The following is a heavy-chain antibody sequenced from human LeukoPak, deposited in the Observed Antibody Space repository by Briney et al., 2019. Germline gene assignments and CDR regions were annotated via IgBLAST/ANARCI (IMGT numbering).Heavy chain of an antibody. J-gene: IGHJ4*02. Sequence: PGGSLRLSCAASGFTFSSYDMSWVRQAPGKGLEWVSAISGSGGSTYYADSVKGRFTISRDKSKNTLYLQMNSLRAEDTAVYYCAKKHDGDWYFDDWGQGTLVTVSS. CDR3: AKKHDGDWYFDD. D-gene: IGHD4-17*01. CDR2: ISGSGGST. CDR1: GFTFSSYD. V-gene: IGHV3-23*01.